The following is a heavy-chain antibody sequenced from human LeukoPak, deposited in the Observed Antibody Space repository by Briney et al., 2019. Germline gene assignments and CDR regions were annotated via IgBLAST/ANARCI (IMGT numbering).Heavy chain of an antibody. CDR2: IYSGGST. V-gene: IGHV3-53*01. Sequence: GGSLRLSCAASGFTVSSNYMSWVRQAPGKGLEWVSVIYSGGSTYYADSVKGRFTISRDNSKNTLCLQMNSLRAEDTAVYYCARVYKWLVLTFYYYYMDVWGKGTTVTVSS. J-gene: IGHJ6*03. CDR3: ARVYKWLVLTFYYYYMDV. CDR1: GFTVSSNY. D-gene: IGHD6-19*01.